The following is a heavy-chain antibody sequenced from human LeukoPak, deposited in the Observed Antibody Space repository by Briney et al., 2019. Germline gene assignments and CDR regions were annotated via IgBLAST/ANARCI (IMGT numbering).Heavy chain of an antibody. D-gene: IGHD4-17*01. J-gene: IGHJ5*02. CDR1: GGSISSSNW. CDR2: IYHSGST. Sequence: PSETLSLTCAVSGGSISSSNWWSWVRQPPGKGLEWIAEIYHSGSTNYNPSLKSRVTISVDTSKNQFSLKLSSVTAADTAVYYCARPQSLSGDYGWSHPWGQGTLVTVSS. V-gene: IGHV4-4*02. CDR3: ARPQSLSGDYGWSHP.